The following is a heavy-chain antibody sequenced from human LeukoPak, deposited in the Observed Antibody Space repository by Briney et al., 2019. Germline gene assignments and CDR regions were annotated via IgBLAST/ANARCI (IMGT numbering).Heavy chain of an antibody. Sequence: GASVKVSCKASGYTFTSYGISWVRQAPGQGLEWMGWISAYNGNTNHAQKLQGRVTMTTDTSTSTAYMELRSLRSDDTAVYYCARVHHSSLFGVVIISYFDYWGQGTLVTVSS. V-gene: IGHV1-18*01. CDR3: ARVHHSSLFGVVIISYFDY. J-gene: IGHJ4*02. D-gene: IGHD3-3*01. CDR1: GYTFTSYG. CDR2: ISAYNGNT.